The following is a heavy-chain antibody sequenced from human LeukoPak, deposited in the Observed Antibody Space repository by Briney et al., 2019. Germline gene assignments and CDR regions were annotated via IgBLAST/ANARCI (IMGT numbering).Heavy chain of an antibody. D-gene: IGHD2/OR15-2a*01. V-gene: IGHV3-74*01. Sequence: GGSLRLSCAASGFTFSSYWMHWVRQAPGKGPVWVSRINSDGSSTGYAGSVKGRFTISRDNAKNTLYLQMNSLRAEDTAVYYCVRRNYWGQGTLVTVSS. CDR3: VRRNY. J-gene: IGHJ4*02. CDR1: GFTFSSYW. CDR2: INSDGSST.